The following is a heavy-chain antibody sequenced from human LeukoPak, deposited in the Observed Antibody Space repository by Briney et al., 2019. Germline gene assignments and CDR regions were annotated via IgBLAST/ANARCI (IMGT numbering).Heavy chain of an antibody. J-gene: IGHJ6*02. CDR3: ATRMHIVVVTAIPGGMDV. D-gene: IGHD2-21*02. Sequence: GGSLRLSCAASGFTFSSYAMSWVRQAPGKGLEWVSAISGSGGSTYYADSVKGRFTISRDNSKNTLYLQMNSLRAEDTAVYYCATRMHIVVVTAIPGGMDVWGQGTTVTVSS. V-gene: IGHV3-23*01. CDR1: GFTFSSYA. CDR2: ISGSGGST.